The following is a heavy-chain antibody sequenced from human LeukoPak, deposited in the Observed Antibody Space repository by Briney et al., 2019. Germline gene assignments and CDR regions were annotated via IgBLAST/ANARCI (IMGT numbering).Heavy chain of an antibody. CDR2: INHSGST. V-gene: IGHV4-34*01. CDR1: GGSFSGDY. Sequence: SETLSLTCAVYGGSFSGDYWSWIRQPPGKGLEWIGEINHSGSTNYNPSLKSRVTISLDTSKNQFSLKLRSVTAADTAVYYCARYRSPNDAFDIWGQGTMVTVSS. J-gene: IGHJ3*02. CDR3: ARYRSPNDAFDI.